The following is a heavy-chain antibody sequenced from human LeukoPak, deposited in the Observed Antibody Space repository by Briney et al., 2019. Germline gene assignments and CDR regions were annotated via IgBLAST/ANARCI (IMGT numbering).Heavy chain of an antibody. Sequence: SETLSLTCAVSGGSFNDFFWSWIRQPPGKGLEWVGEMNHRGSGTTNYNPSLRNRVTISVDKSKNQFSLNLTSVTAADTAVYYCARLARGTYNGNRFDPWGQGILVTVSS. CDR2: MNHRGSGTT. J-gene: IGHJ5*02. V-gene: IGHV4-34*01. D-gene: IGHD1-1*01. CDR3: ARLARGTYNGNRFDP. CDR1: GGSFNDFF.